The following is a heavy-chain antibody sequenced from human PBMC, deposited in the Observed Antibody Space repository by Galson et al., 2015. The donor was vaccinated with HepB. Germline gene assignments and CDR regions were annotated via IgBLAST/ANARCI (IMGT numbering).Heavy chain of an antibody. D-gene: IGHD3-10*01. CDR3: AKVVGGSGFPPVDY. CDR1: GFTFSSYG. Sequence: SLRLSCAASGFTFSSYGMHWVRQAPGKGLEWVAVISYDGSNKYYADSVKDRFTISRDNSKNTLYLQMNSLRAEDTAVYYCAKVVGGSGFPPVDYWGQGTLVTVSS. J-gene: IGHJ4*02. V-gene: IGHV3-30*18. CDR2: ISYDGSNK.